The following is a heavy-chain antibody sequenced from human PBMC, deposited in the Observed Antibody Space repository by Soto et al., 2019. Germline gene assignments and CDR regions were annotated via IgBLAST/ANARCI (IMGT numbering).Heavy chain of an antibody. D-gene: IGHD3-22*01. V-gene: IGHV4-30-2*01. CDR2: IYHSGST. CDR1: GGSISSGGYS. Sequence: PSETLSLTCAVSGGSISSGGYSWSWIRQPPGKGLEWIGYIYHSGSTYYNPSLKSRVPISVDRSKNQFSLKLSSVTAADTAVYYCARFTMIALTVDYWGQGTLVTVSS. J-gene: IGHJ4*02. CDR3: ARFTMIALTVDY.